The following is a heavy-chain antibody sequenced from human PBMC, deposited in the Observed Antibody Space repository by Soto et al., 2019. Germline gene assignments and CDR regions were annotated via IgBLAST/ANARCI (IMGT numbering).Heavy chain of an antibody. D-gene: IGHD3-10*01. CDR2: IGGSGSSA. V-gene: IGHV3-23*01. Sequence: EVQLLESGGGLLQPGGSLRLSCEASGFTFKTFAVSWVRQAPGRGWEWVSAIGGSGSSANYADSVKGRFTVSRDDSKSTLYLQMSGLRVDDTALYYCAKDAVAYNGEWDWFDLWGQGTLVTVSS. CDR1: GFTFKTFA. J-gene: IGHJ5*02. CDR3: AKDAVAYNGEWDWFDL.